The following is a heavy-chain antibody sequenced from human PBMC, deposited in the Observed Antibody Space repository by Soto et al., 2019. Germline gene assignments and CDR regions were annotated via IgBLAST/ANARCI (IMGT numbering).Heavy chain of an antibody. J-gene: IGHJ4*02. D-gene: IGHD3-22*01. Sequence: PSETLSLTCTVSGDSVSSASYFWSWIRQPPGKGLEWIGYVSYTGNKNQKPSLRSRATMSVDPSQNRFSLRLTSVTAADTAVYYCAGSGSGYSQYCFDYWGPGTRVTVSS. CDR1: GDSVSSASYF. CDR3: AGSGSGYSQYCFDY. CDR2: VSYTGNK. V-gene: IGHV4-61*01.